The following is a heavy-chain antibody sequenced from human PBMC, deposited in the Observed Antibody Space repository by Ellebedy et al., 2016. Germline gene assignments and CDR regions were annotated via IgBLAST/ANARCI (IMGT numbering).Heavy chain of an antibody. CDR1: GFTFRDYW. V-gene: IGHV3-7*01. J-gene: IGHJ6*03. Sequence: GGSLRLXCAASGFTFRDYWMSWVRQAPGKGLEWVANIKRDGSAKYFVDSVKGRFAMSRDNAQNSLYLQMNSLRAEDTAVYYCARGGYCSGGDCYRPYYYYYMDVWGKGTTVTVSS. D-gene: IGHD2-15*01. CDR2: IKRDGSAK. CDR3: ARGGYCSGGDCYRPYYYYYMDV.